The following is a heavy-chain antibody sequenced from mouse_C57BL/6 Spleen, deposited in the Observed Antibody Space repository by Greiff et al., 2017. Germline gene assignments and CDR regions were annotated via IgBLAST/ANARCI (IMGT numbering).Heavy chain of an antibody. CDR1: GYTFTSYW. CDR3: ARGRTGYYAMDY. Sequence: QVQLQQPGAELVRPGSSVKLSCKASGYTFTSYWMHWVKQRPIQGLEWIGNIDPSDSETHYNQKFKDKATLTVDKSSSTAYMQLSSLTSEDSAVYYCARGRTGYYAMDYWGQGTSVTVSS. V-gene: IGHV1-52*01. CDR2: IDPSDSET. D-gene: IGHD4-1*01. J-gene: IGHJ4*01.